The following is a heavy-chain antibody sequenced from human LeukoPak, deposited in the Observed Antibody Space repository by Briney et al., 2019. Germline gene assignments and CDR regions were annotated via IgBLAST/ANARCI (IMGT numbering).Heavy chain of an antibody. CDR3: ARDLHYYVAMDV. D-gene: IGHD3-10*02. V-gene: IGHV3-23*01. Sequence: GGSLRLSCAASGFTFSIYAMNWVRQAPGKGLEWVSSISANGGETHYADSVKGRFTISRDNSKNTLYLQINNPRVEDTAVYYCARDLHYYVAMDVWGQGTTVTVSS. CDR1: GFTFSIYA. J-gene: IGHJ6*02. CDR2: ISANGGET.